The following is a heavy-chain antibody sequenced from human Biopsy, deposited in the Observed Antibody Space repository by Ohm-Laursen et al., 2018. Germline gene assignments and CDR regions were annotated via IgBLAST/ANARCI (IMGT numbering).Heavy chain of an antibody. V-gene: IGHV3-74*01. CDR1: GFTFSSYY. Sequence: SLRLSCAASGFTFSSYYMHWVRQAPGKGLVWVSRFNSDGSSTSYADSVKGRFTISRDNANNTLYLQMNSLRAEDTAVYYCARGGGGNSRDRYFDLWGRGTLVTVSP. J-gene: IGHJ2*01. D-gene: IGHD1-7*01. CDR3: ARGGGGNSRDRYFDL. CDR2: FNSDGSST.